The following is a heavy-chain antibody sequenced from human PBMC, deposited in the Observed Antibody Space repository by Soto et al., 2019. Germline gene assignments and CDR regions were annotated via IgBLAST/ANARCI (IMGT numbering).Heavy chain of an antibody. CDR3: ARVTMVRGVIIMGFDY. D-gene: IGHD3-10*01. CDR1: GYTFTGYY. J-gene: IGHJ4*02. V-gene: IGHV1-2*04. Sequence: ASVKVSCKASGYTFTGYYMHWVRQAPGQGLEWMGWINPNSGGTNYAQKFQGWVTMTRDTSISTAYMELSRLRSDDTAVYYCARVTMVRGVIIMGFDYWGQGTLVTVSS. CDR2: INPNSGGT.